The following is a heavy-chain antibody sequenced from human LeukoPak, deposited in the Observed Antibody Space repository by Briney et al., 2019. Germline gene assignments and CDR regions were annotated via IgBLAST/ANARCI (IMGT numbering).Heavy chain of an antibody. J-gene: IGHJ4*02. CDR1: GFTFSSYW. Sequence: GGSLRLSCASSGFTFSSYWMHWVRQAPGKGLVWVSRINSDGSSTSYADSVKGRFTISRDNAKNTLYLKMNSLRAEDTAVYYCATLKKVAFGMNYWGKGTLVTVSS. CDR2: INSDGSST. CDR3: ATLKKVAFGMNY. V-gene: IGHV3-74*01. D-gene: IGHD3-10*01.